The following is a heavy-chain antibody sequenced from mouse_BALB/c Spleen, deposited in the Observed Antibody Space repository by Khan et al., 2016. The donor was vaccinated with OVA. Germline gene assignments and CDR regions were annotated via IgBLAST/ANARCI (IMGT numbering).Heavy chain of an antibody. Sequence: VQLQESGPGLVAPSQSLSITCTLSGFSLTNYGVHWVRQSPGKGLEWLVVIWSDGSTTYNSALKSRLTISKDNSKSQVFLKMNSLQTDDTAMYFCARQPYYHYNIMDYWGQGTSVTVSS. V-gene: IGHV2-6-1*01. D-gene: IGHD2-10*01. CDR3: ARQPYYHYNIMDY. CDR2: IWSDGST. CDR1: GFSLTNYG. J-gene: IGHJ4*01.